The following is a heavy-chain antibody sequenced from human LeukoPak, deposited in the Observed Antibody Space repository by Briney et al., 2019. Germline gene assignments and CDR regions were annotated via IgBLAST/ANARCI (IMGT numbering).Heavy chain of an antibody. Sequence: ASVKVSCKASGYTFTSYDINWVRQAPGQGLEWMGWMNPNSGNTVYAQKFQGRVTITRNTSISTAYMELSSLRSEDTAVYYCARAGDTAMVYWGQGTLVTVSS. V-gene: IGHV1-8*03. D-gene: IGHD5-18*01. J-gene: IGHJ4*02. CDR2: MNPNSGNT. CDR3: ARAGDTAMVY. CDR1: GYTFTSYD.